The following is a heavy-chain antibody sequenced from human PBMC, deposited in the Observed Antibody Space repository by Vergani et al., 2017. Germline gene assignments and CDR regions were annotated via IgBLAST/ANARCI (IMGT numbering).Heavy chain of an antibody. CDR2: IYHSGST. V-gene: IGHV4-38-2*01. CDR3: ARQWVVATSRRGYYMDV. Sequence: QVQLQESGPGLVKPSETLSLTCAVSGYSISSGYYWGWIRQPPGKGLAWFGIIYHSGSTYYNPSLKSRVTMSVDTSKNQFSLKLSSVTAADTAVYYGARQWVVATSRRGYYMDVWGKGTTVTVSS. D-gene: IGHD5-12*01. CDR1: GYSISSGYY. J-gene: IGHJ6*03.